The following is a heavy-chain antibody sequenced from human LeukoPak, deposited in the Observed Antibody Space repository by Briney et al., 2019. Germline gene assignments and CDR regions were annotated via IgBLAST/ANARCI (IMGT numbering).Heavy chain of an antibody. D-gene: IGHD3-22*01. Sequence: GGSLRLSCAASGFTFDDYAMHWVRQAPGKGLEWVSGISWNSGSIVYADSVKGRFTISRDNAKNSLYLQMNSLRAEDMALYYCAKDGLGYYDSSGYYDGWGQGTLVTVSS. J-gene: IGHJ4*02. CDR2: ISWNSGSI. V-gene: IGHV3-9*03. CDR3: AKDGLGYYDSSGYYDG. CDR1: GFTFDDYA.